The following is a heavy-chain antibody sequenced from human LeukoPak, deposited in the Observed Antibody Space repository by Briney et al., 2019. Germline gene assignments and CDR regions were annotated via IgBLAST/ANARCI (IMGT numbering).Heavy chain of an antibody. V-gene: IGHV4-30-2*01. CDR3: ARLPRALERIAVAGY. D-gene: IGHD6-19*01. Sequence: SETLSLTCTVSGGSISSGGYYWSWIRQPPGKGLEWIGYIYHSGSTYYNPSLKSRVTISVDTSKNQFSLKLSSVTAADTAVYYCARLPRALERIAVAGYWGQGTLVTVSS. J-gene: IGHJ4*02. CDR1: GGSISSGGYY. CDR2: IYHSGST.